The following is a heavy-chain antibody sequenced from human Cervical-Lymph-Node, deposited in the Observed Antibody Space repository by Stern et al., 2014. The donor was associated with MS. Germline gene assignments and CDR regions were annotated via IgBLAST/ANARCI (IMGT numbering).Heavy chain of an antibody. D-gene: IGHD3-10*01. CDR3: ARSLWXXGMDV. CDR2: TYHSGSS. J-gene: IGHJ6*02. CDR1: GDSISSGGYY. Sequence: QLQLQESGPGLVKPSQTLSLTCRVSGDSISSGGYYWSWIRQPQGKGLEWRGDTYHSGSSYYNPSLKSRVTISVDTSKNQFSLKVSSVTAADTAVYYCARSLWXXGMDVWGQGTTVTVSS. V-gene: IGHV4-31*03.